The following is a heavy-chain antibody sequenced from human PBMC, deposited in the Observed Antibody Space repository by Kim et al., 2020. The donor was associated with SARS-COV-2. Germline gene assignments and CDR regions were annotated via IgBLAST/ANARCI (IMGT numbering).Heavy chain of an antibody. CDR3: AREPSAEST. J-gene: IGHJ5*02. CDR1: GFTVGTDW. Sequence: GGSLRLSCVASGFTVGTDWMTGVRQAPGKGPEWVANINTDGSQRNYVDSVRGRFSISIDFAKNSLFLQMNSLRVEDTAVYYCAREPSAESTWGQGTLVTVSS. CDR2: INTDGSQR. V-gene: IGHV3-7*03.